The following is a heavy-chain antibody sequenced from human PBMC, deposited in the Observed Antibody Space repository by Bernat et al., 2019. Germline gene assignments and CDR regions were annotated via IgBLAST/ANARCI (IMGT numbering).Heavy chain of an antibody. CDR3: ASCGEYAEGDYYGMDV. CDR1: GFTFSSYA. V-gene: IGHV3-23*01. J-gene: IGHJ6*02. Sequence: EVQLLESGGGLVQPGGSLRLSCAASGFTFSSYAMSWVRQAPGKGLEWVSAISGSGGSTYYADSVKGRFTISRDNSKNTLYLQMNSLRAEDTAVYYCASCGEYAEGDYYGMDVWGQGTTVTVSS. CDR2: ISGSGGST. D-gene: IGHD4-17*01.